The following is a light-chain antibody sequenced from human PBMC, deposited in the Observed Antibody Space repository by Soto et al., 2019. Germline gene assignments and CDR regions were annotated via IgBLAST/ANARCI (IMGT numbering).Light chain of an antibody. J-gene: IGLJ1*01. CDR1: SSDVGGSNY. Sequence: QSVLTQPASVSGSPGQSITISCTGTSSDVGGSNYVSWYQLHPGKAPKLMIYDVTNRPSGVSNRFSGSKSGNTASLTISGLQAEDEADYYCTSYTSSSSFVFGTGTKVTVL. V-gene: IGLV2-14*03. CDR2: DVT. CDR3: TSYTSSSSFV.